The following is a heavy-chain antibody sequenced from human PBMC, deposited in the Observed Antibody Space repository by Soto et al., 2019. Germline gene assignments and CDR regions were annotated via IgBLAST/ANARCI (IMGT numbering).Heavy chain of an antibody. CDR1: GVSISSGGYA. CDR2: IYHTGVN. CDR3: ARGGFYRTGALDN. J-gene: IGHJ3*02. V-gene: IGHV4-30-2*01. Sequence: TLSLTSVVSGVSISSGGYAWRWIRQPPGKGREWIGYIYHTGVNNYNPSFGSRVNFSVERSEHQSSLNLRSVTAADTAVYYCARGGFYRTGALDNRGQGT. D-gene: IGHD3-3*01.